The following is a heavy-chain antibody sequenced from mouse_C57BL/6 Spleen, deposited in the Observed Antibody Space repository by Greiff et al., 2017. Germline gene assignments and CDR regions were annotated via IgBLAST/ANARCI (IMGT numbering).Heavy chain of an antibody. Sequence: QVQLQQPGAELVKPGASVKLSCKASGYTFTSYWMHWVKQRPGRGLEWIGRIDPNSGGTKYNEKFKSKATLTVDKPSSTAYMQLSSLTSEDYAVYYCAREGSTMVTTLYYYAMDYWGQGTSVTVSS. CDR1: GYTFTSYW. CDR3: AREGSTMVTTLYYYAMDY. V-gene: IGHV1-72*01. J-gene: IGHJ4*01. CDR2: IDPNSGGT. D-gene: IGHD2-1*01.